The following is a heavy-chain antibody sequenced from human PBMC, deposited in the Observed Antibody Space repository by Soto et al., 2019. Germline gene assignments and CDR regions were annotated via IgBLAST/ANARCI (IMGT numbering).Heavy chain of an antibody. J-gene: IGHJ6*02. CDR1: GYTFTSFY. Sequence: ASVKVSGKASGYTFTSFYMHWVRQTTGQGLEWMGIINPSGGSTSYAQKFQGRVTMTRDTSTSTVCMELSSLRSEDTAVYYCASSKPLRYFDWLLTGSYGMDVWGQGTTVTVSS. CDR2: INPSGGST. CDR3: ASSKPLRYFDWLLTGSYGMDV. V-gene: IGHV1-46*01. D-gene: IGHD3-9*01.